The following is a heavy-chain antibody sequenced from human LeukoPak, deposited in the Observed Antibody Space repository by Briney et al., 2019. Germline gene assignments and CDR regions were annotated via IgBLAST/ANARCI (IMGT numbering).Heavy chain of an antibody. CDR2: IIPIFGIA. V-gene: IGHV1-69*04. Sequence: SVKVSCKASGGTFSSYAISWVRQAPGQGLEWMGRIIPIFGIANYAQKSQGRVTITADKSTSTAYMELSSLRSEDTAVYYCARDSEVITFDYWGQGTLVTVSS. CDR1: GGTFSSYA. CDR3: ARDSEVITFDY. J-gene: IGHJ4*02. D-gene: IGHD3-22*01.